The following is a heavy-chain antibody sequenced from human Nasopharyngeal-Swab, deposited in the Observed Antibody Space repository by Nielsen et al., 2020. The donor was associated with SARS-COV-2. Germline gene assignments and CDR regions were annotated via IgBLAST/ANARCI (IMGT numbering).Heavy chain of an antibody. CDR3: ARHRFGIAVADSDY. V-gene: IGHV3-21*01. Sequence: WIRQPSGKGLEWVSSISSSSSYIYYADSVKGRFTISRDNAKNSLYLQMNSPRAEDTAVYYCARHRFGIAVADSDYWGQGTLVTVSS. CDR2: ISSSSSYI. D-gene: IGHD6-19*01. J-gene: IGHJ4*02.